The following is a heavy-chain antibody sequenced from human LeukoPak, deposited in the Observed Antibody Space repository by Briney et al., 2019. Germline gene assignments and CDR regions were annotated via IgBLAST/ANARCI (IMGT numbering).Heavy chain of an antibody. J-gene: IGHJ5*02. D-gene: IGHD3-16*01. CDR1: GYSFTDYY. V-gene: IGHV1-2*02. CDR3: ARADRLDGGPYLVGP. CDR2: INPNSGGT. Sequence: ASVKVSCKTSGYSFTDYYMHWVRQAPGQGLEWMGWINPNSGGTSSAQKFQGRVTMTRDTSVTTVYMEVSWLTSDDTAIYYCARADRLDGGPYLVGPWGQGTLVTVSS.